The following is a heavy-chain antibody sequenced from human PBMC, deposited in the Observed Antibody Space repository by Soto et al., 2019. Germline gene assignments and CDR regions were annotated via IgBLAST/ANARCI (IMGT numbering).Heavy chain of an antibody. CDR1: GFSVSTNF. V-gene: IGHV3-53*05. Sequence: PGGSLRLSCAASGFSVSTNFMSWVRQGPGKGPEWVSTIYRGDSTYYADSVKGRFTISRDSSKNTLYLQMNSLRDEDTAVYFCGRYYDYSGGTSGGMDVWGQGTTVTVSS. CDR2: IYRGDST. J-gene: IGHJ6*02. CDR3: GRYYDYSGGTSGGMDV. D-gene: IGHD3-16*01.